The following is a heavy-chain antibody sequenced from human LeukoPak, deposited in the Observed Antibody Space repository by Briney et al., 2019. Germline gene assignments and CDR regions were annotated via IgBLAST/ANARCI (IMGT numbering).Heavy chain of an antibody. Sequence: PSETLSLTCAVSGGSIRTSRYYWGWIRQSPGKGLEWIGSIDYFGRVYYRPSLLSRATISIDTSKKQISLTLTSVTATDTGLYYCATHDEGSYFESWGQGTLVTVSS. D-gene: IGHD3-10*01. CDR1: GGSIRTSRYY. J-gene: IGHJ4*02. CDR2: IDYFGRV. CDR3: ATHDEGSYFES. V-gene: IGHV4-39*01.